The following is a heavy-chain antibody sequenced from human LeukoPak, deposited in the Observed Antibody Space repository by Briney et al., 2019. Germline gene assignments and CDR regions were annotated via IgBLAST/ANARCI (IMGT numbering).Heavy chain of an antibody. CDR1: GGSISSYY. D-gene: IGHD1-26*01. Sequence: PSETLSLTCTVSGGSISSYYWSWIRQPPGKGLEWIGYIYYSGSTNYNPSLKSRVTISIDTSKNQFSLKLSSVTAADTAVYYCASLYRGWYFDLWGRGTLVTVSS. CDR2: IYYSGST. CDR3: ASLYRGWYFDL. V-gene: IGHV4-59*08. J-gene: IGHJ2*01.